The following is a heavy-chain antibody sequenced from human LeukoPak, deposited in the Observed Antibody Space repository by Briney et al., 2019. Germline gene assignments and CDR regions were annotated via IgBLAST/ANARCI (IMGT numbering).Heavy chain of an antibody. CDR2: IYSGGST. J-gene: IGHJ6*03. D-gene: IGHD5-18*01. Sequence: GGSLRLSCAASGFTVSSNYMSWVRQAPGKGLEWVSVIYSGGSTYYADSVKGRFTISRDNSKNTLYLQMNSLRAEDTAVYYCARDNRGYSYGDYYYYYYMDVWGKGTTVTISS. CDR1: GFTVSSNY. V-gene: IGHV3-53*01. CDR3: ARDNRGYSYGDYYYYYYMDV.